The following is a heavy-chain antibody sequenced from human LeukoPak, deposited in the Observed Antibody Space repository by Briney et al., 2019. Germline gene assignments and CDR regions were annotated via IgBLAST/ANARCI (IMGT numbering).Heavy chain of an antibody. CDR1: GFTFGTHS. J-gene: IGHJ4*02. CDR3: VRDNPRCCGVVPANIDDY. Sequence: GGSLRLSCVDSGFTFGTHSMNWVRQAPGKGLEWVSYINGGGSPIYYANSVRGRFTISRDNAENSLYLQMNSLRAEDTAVYYCVRDNPRCCGVVPANIDDYWGQGILVTVSS. D-gene: IGHD2-15*01. CDR2: INGGGSPI. V-gene: IGHV3-48*01.